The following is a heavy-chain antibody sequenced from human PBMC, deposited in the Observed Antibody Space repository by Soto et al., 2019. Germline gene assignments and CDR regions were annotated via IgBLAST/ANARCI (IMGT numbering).Heavy chain of an antibody. Sequence: TGVSLRLSCAASGFTFSSYGMHWVRQAPGKGLEWVAVISYDGSKKYYADSVKGRFTISRDNSKNTLYLQMNSLKVEDTAVYYCAKDWYRYGEFDDWGQGNLVTVYS. V-gene: IGHV3-30*18. CDR3: AKDWYRYGEFDD. CDR2: ISYDGSKK. D-gene: IGHD5-18*01. J-gene: IGHJ4*02. CDR1: GFTFSSYG.